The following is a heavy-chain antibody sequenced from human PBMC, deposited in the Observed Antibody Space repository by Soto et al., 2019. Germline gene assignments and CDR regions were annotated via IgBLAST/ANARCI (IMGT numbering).Heavy chain of an antibody. Sequence: GGSLRLSCAASGFTFSNYWMHWVRQAPGKGLVWVSRIRYDGSASTYADSVKGRFAISRDNAKDTLYLQMNSLRAEDTALYYCARAGPTTGGDYWGQGTLVTVSS. CDR3: ARAGPTTGGDY. CDR2: IRYDGSAS. D-gene: IGHD5-12*01. V-gene: IGHV3-74*01. CDR1: GFTFSNYW. J-gene: IGHJ4*02.